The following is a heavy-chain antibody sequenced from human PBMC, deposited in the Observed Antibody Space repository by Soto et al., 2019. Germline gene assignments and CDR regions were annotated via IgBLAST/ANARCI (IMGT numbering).Heavy chain of an antibody. Sequence: GGSLRLSCAASGFTFDDYAMHWVRPAPGKGLEWVSGISWNSGSIGYADSVKGRFTISRDNAKNSLYLQMNSLRAEDTALYYCAKGPHYYYYYMDVWGKGTTVTVSS. CDR3: AKGPHYYYYYMDV. CDR1: GFTFDDYA. V-gene: IGHV3-9*01. CDR2: ISWNSGSI. J-gene: IGHJ6*03.